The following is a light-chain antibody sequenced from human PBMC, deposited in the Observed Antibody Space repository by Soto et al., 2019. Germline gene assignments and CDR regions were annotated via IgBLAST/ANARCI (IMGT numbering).Light chain of an antibody. CDR2: NSY. CDR3: QQYGSSPRWT. J-gene: IGKJ1*01. V-gene: IGKV3-20*01. CDR1: QSVSRS. Sequence: EIVLTQSPGTLSLSPGVRATLSCRASQSVSRSLAWYQQKPGQPPRLLIYNSYTRATGIAARFSGSGSGTEFTLIISSLQSEDSAVYYCQQYGSSPRWTFGQGTKVDI.